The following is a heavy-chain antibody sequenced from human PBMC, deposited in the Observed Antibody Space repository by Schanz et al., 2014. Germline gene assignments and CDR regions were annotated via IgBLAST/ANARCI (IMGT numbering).Heavy chain of an antibody. D-gene: IGHD6-6*01. V-gene: IGHV3-66*01. CDR2: IYSGGST. Sequence: EELLVESGGGWVQPGGSVRLSCAGSGFTFNGYSMHWVRQAPGKGLEWVSVIYSGGSTYYADSVKGRFTISRDNSKNTLYLQMNSLRAEDTAVYYCARGYSSSMDVWGQGTTVTVSS. J-gene: IGHJ6*02. CDR1: GFTFNGYS. CDR3: ARGYSSSMDV.